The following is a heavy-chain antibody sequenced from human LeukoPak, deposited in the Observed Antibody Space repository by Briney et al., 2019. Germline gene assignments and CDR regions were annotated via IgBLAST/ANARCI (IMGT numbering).Heavy chain of an antibody. CDR3: ARGGGSYGWFDP. CDR1: GFNSSNYW. CDR2: IDSDGSST. Sequence: PGGSLRLSCAASGFNSSNYWMHWVRQGPGKGLAWVSRIDSDGSSTNYADSVKGRFTISRDSAKNTLYLQMNSLRAEDTAVYYCARGGGSYGWFDPWGQGTLVTVSS. J-gene: IGHJ5*02. V-gene: IGHV3-74*01. D-gene: IGHD3-16*01.